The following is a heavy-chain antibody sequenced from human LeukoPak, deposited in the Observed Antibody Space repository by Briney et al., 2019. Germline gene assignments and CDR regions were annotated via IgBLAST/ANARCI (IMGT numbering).Heavy chain of an antibody. J-gene: IGHJ1*01. Sequence: ASVKVSCKASGGTFSSYAISWVRQAPGQGLEWMGRIIPILGIANYAQKFQGRVTITADKSTSTAYMELSSLRSEDTAVYYCARDRTIAAAAQVEYFQHWGQGTLVTVSS. CDR1: GGTFSSYA. CDR2: IIPILGIA. V-gene: IGHV1-69*04. CDR3: ARDRTIAAAAQVEYFQH. D-gene: IGHD6-13*01.